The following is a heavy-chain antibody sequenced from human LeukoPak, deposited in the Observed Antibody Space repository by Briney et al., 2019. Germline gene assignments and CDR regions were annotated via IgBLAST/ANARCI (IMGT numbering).Heavy chain of an antibody. CDR2: ISGNSDKT. CDR3: AKTASSSGE. D-gene: IGHD6-6*01. J-gene: IGHJ4*02. Sequence: GGSLRLSCAASGVTFSTTGMSWVRQAPGKGPEWVSGISGNSDKTYYTDSVKGRFSVFRDNSRNTLYLQMNNVRVEDTALYYCAKTASSSGEWGQGTLITVSS. V-gene: IGHV3-23*01. CDR1: GVTFSTTG.